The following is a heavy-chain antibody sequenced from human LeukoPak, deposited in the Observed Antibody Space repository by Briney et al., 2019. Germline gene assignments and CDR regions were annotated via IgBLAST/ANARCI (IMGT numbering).Heavy chain of an antibody. V-gene: IGHV1-18*04. Sequence: ASVKVSCKASGGTFTGYYMHWVRQAPGQGLEWMGWVNGYNGNTNYAQKFQGRVTMTTDTSTSTVYMELRSLRSDDTAVYYCARDKSGSYFSSYYYFYYMDVWGKGTTVTVSS. CDR3: ARDKSGSYFSSYYYFYYMDV. D-gene: IGHD1-26*01. CDR1: GGTFTGYY. J-gene: IGHJ6*03. CDR2: VNGYNGNT.